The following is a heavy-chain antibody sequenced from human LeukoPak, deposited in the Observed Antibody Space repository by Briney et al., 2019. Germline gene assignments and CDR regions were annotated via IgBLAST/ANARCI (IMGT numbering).Heavy chain of an antibody. CDR2: ISGNGTIT. V-gene: IGHV3-43*02. Sequence: GGSLALSCAASGLILDAYAMHWVRQAPGKGLEWVSLISGNGTITYYADSVKGRFTISRDNSKNSLFLEMNSLRSEDTALYYCSKDTPLFYHYYGIDVWGQGTTVTVSS. CDR3: SKDTPLFYHYYGIDV. J-gene: IGHJ6*02. CDR1: GLILDAYA.